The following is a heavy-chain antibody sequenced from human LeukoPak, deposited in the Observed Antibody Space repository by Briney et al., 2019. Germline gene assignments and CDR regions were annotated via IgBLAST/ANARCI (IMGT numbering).Heavy chain of an antibody. CDR1: GFTFSSYG. CDR3: ARQKPGPFSGYGPPDY. Sequence: GGSLRLSCATSGFTFSSYGMHWVRQVPGKGLEWVSVISKDAKSNYHVDSVKGRFTISRDNSKNTLYLQMNSLRVEDTAVYYCARQKPGPFSGYGPPDYWGQGTLVTVSS. J-gene: IGHJ4*02. CDR2: ISKDAKSN. D-gene: IGHD3-22*01. V-gene: IGHV3-30*03.